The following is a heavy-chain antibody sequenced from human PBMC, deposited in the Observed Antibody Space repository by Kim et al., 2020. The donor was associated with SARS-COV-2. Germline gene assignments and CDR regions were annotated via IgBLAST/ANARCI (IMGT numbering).Heavy chain of an antibody. CDR3: ARGLSSGSYVFDY. D-gene: IGHD1-26*01. Sequence: SNPSLKSRVTISVDTSKNQCSLKLSSVTAADTAVYYCARGLSSGSYVFDYGGQGTLVTVSS. V-gene: IGHV4-34*01. J-gene: IGHJ4*02.